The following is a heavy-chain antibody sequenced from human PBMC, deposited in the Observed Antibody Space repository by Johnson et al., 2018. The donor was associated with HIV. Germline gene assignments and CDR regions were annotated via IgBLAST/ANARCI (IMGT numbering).Heavy chain of an antibody. J-gene: IGHJ3*02. CDR2: TSYDGGNK. Sequence: QVQLVESGGGVVQPGRSLRLSCAASGFTFSTYGMHWVRQAPGKGLEWVAVTSYDGGNKYYADSVKGRLTISRDNSKNTVYLQMNSLRAEDTAVYYCAKVGIMTTVGTAGDAFDIWGQGTKVTVSS. D-gene: IGHD4-23*01. CDR1: GFTFSTYG. CDR3: AKVGIMTTVGTAGDAFDI. V-gene: IGHV3-30*19.